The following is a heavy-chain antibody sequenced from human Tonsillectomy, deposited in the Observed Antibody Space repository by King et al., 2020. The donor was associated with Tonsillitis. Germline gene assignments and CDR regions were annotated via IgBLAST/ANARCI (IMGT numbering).Heavy chain of an antibody. CDR2: INHRGST. CDR1: GVSFRSYY. V-gene: IGHV4-34*01. J-gene: IGHJ4*02. D-gene: IGHD5-18*01. CDR3: ARDRSWGYSYGYFDY. Sequence: VQLQQWGAVLLKPSETLSLTCAVYGVSFRSYYWSWIRPPPGKGREWIGEINHRGSTNYNPSLKGRVTISVDTSKNQFSLKLSSVTAADTAVYFCARDRSWGYSYGYFDYWGQGTLVTVSS.